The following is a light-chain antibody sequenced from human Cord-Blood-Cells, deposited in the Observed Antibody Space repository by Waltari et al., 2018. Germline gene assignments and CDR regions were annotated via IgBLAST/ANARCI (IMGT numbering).Light chain of an antibody. Sequence: DIQMTKSPSSLSASVGDSVTITCRASQSISSYLNWYQQKPGKAPKLLIYAASSLQSGVPSRFSGSGSGTDFTLTISSLQPEDFATDYCQQSYSTPWTFGQGTKVEIK. V-gene: IGKV1-39*01. CDR1: QSISSY. CDR2: AAS. J-gene: IGKJ1*01. CDR3: QQSYSTPWT.